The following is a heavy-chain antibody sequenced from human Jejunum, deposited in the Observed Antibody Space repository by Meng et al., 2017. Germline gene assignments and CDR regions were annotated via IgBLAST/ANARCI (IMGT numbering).Heavy chain of an antibody. CDR1: GGSISTSSSD. V-gene: IGHV4-39*07. J-gene: IGHJ4*02. CDR2: IYNSGST. CDR3: TSLFDY. Sequence: LQPRLSGPGLVLPCETLSLTCTVSGGSISTSSSDWGWIRQPPGKGLEYIGTIYNSGSTEYNPSLKSRVTISVDTSKNEFSLTLNSVTAADTAVYYCTSLFDYWGQGTLVTVAS.